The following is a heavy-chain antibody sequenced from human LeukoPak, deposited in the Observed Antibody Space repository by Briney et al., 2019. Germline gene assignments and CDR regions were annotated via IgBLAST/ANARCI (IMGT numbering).Heavy chain of an antibody. Sequence: GGSLRLSCAASGFTFTSYNMNWVRQAPGKGLEWVSSITSSSSYIYYADSVKGRFTISRDNAKNSLYLQMDSLRIEDTAEYYCARDPYSGNYGAYYYYYMDVWGKGTTVTVSS. V-gene: IGHV3-21*06. CDR1: GFTFTSYN. CDR2: ITSSSSYI. D-gene: IGHD1-26*01. CDR3: ARDPYSGNYGAYYYYYMDV. J-gene: IGHJ6*03.